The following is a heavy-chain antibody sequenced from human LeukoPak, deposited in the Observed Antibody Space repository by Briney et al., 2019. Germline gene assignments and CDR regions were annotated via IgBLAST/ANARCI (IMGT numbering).Heavy chain of an antibody. CDR1: GYSISSGYY. D-gene: IGHD5-18*01. CDR3: ARLILGYSYDIDSYYYYMDV. CDR2: IYHSGST. J-gene: IGHJ6*03. V-gene: IGHV4-38-2*02. Sequence: PSETLSLTCTVSGYSISSGYYWGWIRQPPGKGLEWIGSIYHSGSTYYNPSLKSRVTISVDTSKNQFSLKLSSVTAADTAVYYCARLILGYSYDIDSYYYYMDVWGKGTTVTVSS.